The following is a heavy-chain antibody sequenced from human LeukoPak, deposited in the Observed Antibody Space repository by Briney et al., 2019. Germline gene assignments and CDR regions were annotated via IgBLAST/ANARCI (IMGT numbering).Heavy chain of an antibody. D-gene: IGHD5-12*01. CDR2: IIPILGIA. V-gene: IGHV1-69*04. CDR1: GGTFSSYA. J-gene: IGHJ6*02. Sequence: SVKVSCKASGGTFSSYAISWVRQAPGQGLEWMGRIIPILGIANYAQKFQGRVTITADKSTSTAYMELSSLRSEDTAVYYCARIREMATIGYYHYGMDVWGQGTTVTVSS. CDR3: ARIREMATIGYYHYGMDV.